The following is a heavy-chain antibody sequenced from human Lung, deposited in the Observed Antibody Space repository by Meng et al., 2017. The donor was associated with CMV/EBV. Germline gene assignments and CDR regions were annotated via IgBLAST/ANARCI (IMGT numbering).Heavy chain of an antibody. CDR1: GFTFSSYT. Sequence: SXVASGFTFSSYTMNWVRQAPGKGLEWVSSISGGSDYMYYADSMKGRVTISRDNAKNSLFLQLNSLRAEDTAVYYCTKDRGLASGWFIHWGQGTLVTVSS. CDR2: ISGGSDYM. D-gene: IGHD6-13*01. J-gene: IGHJ4*02. V-gene: IGHV3-21*01. CDR3: TKDRGLASGWFIH.